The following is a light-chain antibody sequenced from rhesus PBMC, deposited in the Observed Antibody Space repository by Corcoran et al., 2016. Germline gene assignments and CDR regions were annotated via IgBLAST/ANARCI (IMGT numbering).Light chain of an antibody. J-gene: IGLJ1*01. CDR2: DVS. V-gene: IGLV2S9*01. Sequence: QSALTQPPSVSKSLGQSVTISCTGTSSDIGGYNDVSWYQQHPGTAPRLLIYDVSKRPSGVSDRFSGSKSGNTASLTISGLQAEDEADYYYFSYRSGSTYIFGAGTRLTVL. CDR3: FSYRSGSTYI. CDR1: SSDIGGYND.